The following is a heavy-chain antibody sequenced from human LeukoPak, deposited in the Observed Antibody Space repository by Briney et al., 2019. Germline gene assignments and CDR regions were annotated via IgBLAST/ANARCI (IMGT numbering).Heavy chain of an antibody. J-gene: IGHJ6*02. D-gene: IGHD5-12*01. CDR2: IIPIFGTA. CDR1: GGTFSSYA. V-gene: IGHV1-69*13. CDR3: ARGDSGYAWDYYYGMDV. Sequence: SVKVSCKASGGTFSSYAISWVRQAPGHGLEWMGGIIPIFGTANYAQKFQGRVTITADESTSTAYMELSSLRSEDTAVYYCARGDSGYAWDYYYGMDVWGQGTTVTVSS.